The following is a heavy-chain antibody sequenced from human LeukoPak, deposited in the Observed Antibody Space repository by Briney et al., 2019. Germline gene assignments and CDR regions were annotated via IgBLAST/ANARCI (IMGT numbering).Heavy chain of an antibody. D-gene: IGHD3-10*01. CDR3: AKAVRGASFDY. CDR2: ISYDGSNK. CDR1: GFTFSSYA. J-gene: IGHJ4*02. V-gene: IGHV3-30-3*01. Sequence: GRSLRLSCAASGFTFSSYAMHWVRQAPGKGLEWVAVISYDGSNKYYADSVKGRFTISRDNSKNTLYLQMNSLRAEDTAVYYCAKAVRGASFDYWGQGTLVTVSS.